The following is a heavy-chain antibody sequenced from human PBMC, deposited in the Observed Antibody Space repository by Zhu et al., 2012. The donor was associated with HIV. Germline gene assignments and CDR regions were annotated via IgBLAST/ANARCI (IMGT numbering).Heavy chain of an antibody. J-gene: IGHJ4*02. D-gene: IGHD2-15*01. CDR1: GGSISSNSYY. CDR3: AGASGKIDY. V-gene: IGHV4-39*07. CDR2: IYYSGST. Sequence: QVQLQESGPGLVKPSETLSLTCTVSGGSISSNSYYWGWIRQPPGKGLEWIGSIYYSGSTYYNPSLKSRVTISVDTSKNQISLKLSSVTAADTAIYFCAGASGKIDYWGQGNLVTVSS.